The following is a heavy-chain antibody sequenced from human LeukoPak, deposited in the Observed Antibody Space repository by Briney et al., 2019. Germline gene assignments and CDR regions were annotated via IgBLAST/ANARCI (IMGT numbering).Heavy chain of an antibody. Sequence: GASVKVSFKASGNSFTAYAINWVRQVPGQGLEWMANIIPIFGPPNFAQKIRGRVHITADESTSTVYMQLNSLRPEDTAVYYCARERGRTRAGYKRPIFALDSWGQGTPVIVSS. CDR2: IIPIFGPP. J-gene: IGHJ4*02. CDR1: GNSFTAYA. D-gene: IGHD3-3*01. CDR3: ARERGRTRAGYKRPIFALDS. V-gene: IGHV1-69*13.